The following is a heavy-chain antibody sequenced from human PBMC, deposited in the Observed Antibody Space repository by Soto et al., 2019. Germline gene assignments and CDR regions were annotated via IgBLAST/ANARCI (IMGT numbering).Heavy chain of an antibody. CDR3: GTVDFDP. CDR1: GYTLTELA. V-gene: IGHV1-24*01. Sequence: GASVKVSCKVSGYTLTELAMHWVRQAPGKGLEWMGGFDPEDGETIYAQKFQGRVTMTEDTSTDTAYMGLSSLRSGDTAVYYCGTVDFDPWGQGTLVTVSS. J-gene: IGHJ5*02. CDR2: FDPEDGET.